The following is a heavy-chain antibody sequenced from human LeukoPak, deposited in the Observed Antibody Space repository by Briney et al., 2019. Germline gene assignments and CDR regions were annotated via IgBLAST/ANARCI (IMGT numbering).Heavy chain of an antibody. CDR3: ARGRYGSGSYLPYYYYMDV. V-gene: IGHV1-69*06. CDR2: IIPIFGTA. J-gene: IGHJ6*03. Sequence: ASVKVSCKASGGTFSSYAISWVRQAPGQGLEWMGGIIPIFGTANYAQKFQGRVTITADKSTSTAYMELSSLRSEDTAVYYCARGRYGSGSYLPYYYYMDVWGKGTTVTVSS. CDR1: GGTFSSYA. D-gene: IGHD3-10*01.